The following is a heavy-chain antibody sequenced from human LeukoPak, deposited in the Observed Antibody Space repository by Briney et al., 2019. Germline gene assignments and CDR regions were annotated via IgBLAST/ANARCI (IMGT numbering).Heavy chain of an antibody. J-gene: IGHJ5*02. V-gene: IGHV1-2*02. CDR1: GYTFTGYY. CDR2: INPSSGGT. D-gene: IGHD2-2*01. Sequence: ASVKVSCKASGYTFTGYYIHWVRQAPGQGLEWMGWINPSSGGTNYAQKFQGRVTMTRDTSITTAYMELSRLISDDTAVYYCARGLTDEHQLILHWFDPWGQGTLVTASS. CDR3: ARGLTDEHQLILHWFDP.